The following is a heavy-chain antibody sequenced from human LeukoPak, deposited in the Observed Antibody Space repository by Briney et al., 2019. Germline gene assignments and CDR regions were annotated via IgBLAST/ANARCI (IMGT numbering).Heavy chain of an antibody. V-gene: IGHV3-21*01. Sequence: PGGSLRLSCAASGFTFSSYSMNWVRQAPGKGLEWVSSISSSSSYIYYAESVKGRFTISRDNAKNSLYLQMNSLRAEDTAVYYCAREVCDYWGQGTLVTVSS. CDR1: GFTFSSYS. CDR2: ISSSSSYI. J-gene: IGHJ4*02. D-gene: IGHD5/OR15-5a*01. CDR3: AREVCDY.